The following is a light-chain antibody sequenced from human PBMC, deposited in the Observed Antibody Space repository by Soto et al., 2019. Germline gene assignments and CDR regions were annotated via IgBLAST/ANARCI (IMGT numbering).Light chain of an antibody. J-gene: IGLJ2*01. CDR2: DVS. CDR1: SSDVGGYNY. Sequence: QSVLTQPASVSGSPGQSITISCTGTSSDVGGYNYVSWYQQHPGKAPKLMIYDVSNRPSGVSNRFSGSKSGNTASLTISGLQAEDEADYYCNSYTDSSTVVFGGGTKVTVL. CDR3: NSYTDSSTVV. V-gene: IGLV2-14*01.